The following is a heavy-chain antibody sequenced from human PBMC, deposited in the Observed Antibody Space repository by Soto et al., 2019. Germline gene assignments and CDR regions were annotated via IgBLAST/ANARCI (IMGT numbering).Heavy chain of an antibody. Sequence: EVQLLESGGGVVQPGGSLSLSCAASGFSFSGYVISWVRQARGMGLEWVSVIGVSGGSRFYADSVKGRFTISRDISINPIYVQMNSLRAEDTAVYYCAKTQDEMATNSMVDLWGQGTLVTVSS. V-gene: IGHV3-23*01. D-gene: IGHD5-12*01. CDR3: AKTQDEMATNSMVDL. CDR1: GFSFSGYV. CDR2: IGVSGGSR. J-gene: IGHJ5*02.